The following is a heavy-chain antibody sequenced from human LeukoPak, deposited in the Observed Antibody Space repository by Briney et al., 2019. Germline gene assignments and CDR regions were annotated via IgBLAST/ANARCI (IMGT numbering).Heavy chain of an antibody. CDR2: IYYNGST. CDR1: GGYISGYY. CDR3: ARDFHSRYGGRYLDY. Sequence: SETLSPTCTVSGGYISGYYWSWIRQPPGKGLEWIGDIYYNGSTSHNPSLKSRLTISMDTSKKQFSLNLSSVTAADTAVYYCARDFHSRYGGRYLDYWGQGTLVTVSS. D-gene: IGHD1-26*01. V-gene: IGHV4-59*01. J-gene: IGHJ4*02.